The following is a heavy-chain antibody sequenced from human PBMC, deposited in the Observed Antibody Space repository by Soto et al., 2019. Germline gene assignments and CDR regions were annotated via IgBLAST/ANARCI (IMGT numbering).Heavy chain of an antibody. D-gene: IGHD5-12*01. Sequence: QVQLQESGPRLVKPSETLSLTCSVSGDSISSYYWSLIRQPPGKGLEWIGYIYYSGSTNSNPSFKSRVTISVDPPKNQFPRMPTSVTSADTALYYCARVVATIGPWGQGTLVTVSS. CDR2: IYYSGST. CDR1: GDSISSYY. CDR3: ARVVATIGP. J-gene: IGHJ5*02. V-gene: IGHV4-59*01.